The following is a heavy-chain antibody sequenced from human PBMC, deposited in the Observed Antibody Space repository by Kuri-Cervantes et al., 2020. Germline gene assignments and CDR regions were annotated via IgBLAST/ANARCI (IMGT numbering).Heavy chain of an antibody. J-gene: IGHJ5*02. CDR2: ISAYNGNT. D-gene: IGHD1-26*01. Sequence: ASVKVSCKASGYTFTSYGISWVRQAPGQGLEWMGWISAYNGNTNYAQKLQGRVTMTTDTSTSTAYMELRSLRSDDTAVYYCAADGSISGSYYNWFDPWGQGTLVTVSS. CDR3: AADGSISGSYYNWFDP. V-gene: IGHV1-18*01. CDR1: GYTFTSYG.